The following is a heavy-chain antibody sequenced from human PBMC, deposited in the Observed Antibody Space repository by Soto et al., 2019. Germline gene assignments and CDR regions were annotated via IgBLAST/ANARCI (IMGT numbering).Heavy chain of an antibody. CDR2: VHYTGSA. V-gene: IGHV4-59*01. Sequence: PSETLSLTCSVSGDSINNYYWSWIRQPPGKGLEWTGFVHYTGSANYNPSLKSRVTISVGTSKKQFSLRLSSVTAADSGVYYCAREGASRFRGFDYWGQGTLVTVSS. D-gene: IGHD2-2*01. CDR3: AREGASRFRGFDY. CDR1: GDSINNYY. J-gene: IGHJ4*02.